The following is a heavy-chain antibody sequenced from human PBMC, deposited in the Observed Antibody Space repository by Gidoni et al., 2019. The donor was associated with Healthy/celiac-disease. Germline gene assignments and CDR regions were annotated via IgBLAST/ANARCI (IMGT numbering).Heavy chain of an antibody. D-gene: IGHD2-2*01. V-gene: IGHV3-11*05. CDR2: ISSSSSYT. Sequence: QVQLVESGGGLVKPGGSLRLSCAASGFTFSDYYMSWIRPAPGNGLEWFSYISSSSSYTNYADSVKGRFTISRDNAKNALYLQMNSRRAEDTAVYYCARGRDQLYNYWGQGTLVTVSS. CDR1: GFTFSDYY. CDR3: ARGRDQLYNY. J-gene: IGHJ4*02.